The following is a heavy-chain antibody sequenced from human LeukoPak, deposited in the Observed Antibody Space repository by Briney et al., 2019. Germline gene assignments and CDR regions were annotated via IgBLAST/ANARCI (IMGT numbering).Heavy chain of an antibody. CDR3: ARRWFGDV. J-gene: IGHJ6*04. CDR2: LNSDGSST. V-gene: IGHV3-74*01. D-gene: IGHD3-10*01. Sequence: GGSLRLSCAASGFTFSNYGMSWVRQAPGKGLVWASRLNSDGSSTNYADSVKGRFTISRDNSKNTLYLQMNSLRAEDTAVYYCARRWFGDVWGKGTTVTVSS. CDR1: GFTFSNYG.